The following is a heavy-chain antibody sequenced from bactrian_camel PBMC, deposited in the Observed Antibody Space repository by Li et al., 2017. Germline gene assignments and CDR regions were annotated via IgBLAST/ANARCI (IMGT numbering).Heavy chain of an antibody. J-gene: IGHJ4*01. Sequence: HVQLVESGGGSVQAGGSLRLSCLAVSGYSSSAYCMGWFRQAPGKEREPVATMDSGFVGTPYYTDSVKGRFTISRDNAKRTVYLQTNSLKPEDTGVYYCTADPYAVVAGSRTCAGESSRGTQVTVS. D-gene: IGHD6*01. V-gene: IGHV3-3*01. CDR2: MDSGFVGTP. CDR1: GYSSSAYC.